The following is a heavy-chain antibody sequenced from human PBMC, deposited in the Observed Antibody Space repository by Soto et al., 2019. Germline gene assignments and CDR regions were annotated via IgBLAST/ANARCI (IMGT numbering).Heavy chain of an antibody. CDR1: GGTFSSYA. CDR3: GYCSSTSCYLNTYYYYYGMDV. Sequence: QVQLVQSGAEVKKPGSSVKVSCKASGGTFSSYAISWVRQAPGQGLEWMGGIIPIFGTANYAQKCQGRVKITADESTSREYMELSSLRSEDTAVYYCGYCSSTSCYLNTYYYYYGMDVWGQGTTVTVSS. V-gene: IGHV1-69*01. D-gene: IGHD2-2*01. CDR2: IIPIFGTA. J-gene: IGHJ6*02.